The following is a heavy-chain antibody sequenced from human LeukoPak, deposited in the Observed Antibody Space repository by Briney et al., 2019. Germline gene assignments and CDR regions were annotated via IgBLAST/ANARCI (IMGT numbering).Heavy chain of an antibody. CDR1: GGSIGSSSYY. Sequence: KPSETLSLTCTVSGGSIGSSSYYWGWIRQPPGKGLEWIGSIYYSGSTYYNPSLKSRVTISVDTSKNQFSLKLSSVTAADTAVYYCARHGGGSKDSSSWYVYTSYDYWGQGTLVTVSS. D-gene: IGHD6-13*01. V-gene: IGHV4-39*01. J-gene: IGHJ4*02. CDR2: IYYSGST. CDR3: ARHGGGSKDSSSWYVYTSYDY.